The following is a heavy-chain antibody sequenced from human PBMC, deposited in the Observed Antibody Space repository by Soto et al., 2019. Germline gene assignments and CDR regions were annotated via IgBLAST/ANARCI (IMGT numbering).Heavy chain of an antibody. CDR2: IIPIFGTA. D-gene: IGHD6-19*01. CDR3: ARVATDYASYSSETYFDY. CDR1: GGTFSSYA. V-gene: IGHV1-69*13. J-gene: IGHJ4*02. Sequence: ASVKVSCKASGGTFSSYAISWVRQAPGQGLEWMGGIIPIFGTANYAQKFQGRVTITADESTSTAYMELSSLRSEDTAVYYCARVATDYASYSSETYFDYWGQATLVTVSS.